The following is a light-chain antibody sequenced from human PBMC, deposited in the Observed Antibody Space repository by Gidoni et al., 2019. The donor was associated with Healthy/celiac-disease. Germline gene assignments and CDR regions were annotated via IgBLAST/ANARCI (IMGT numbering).Light chain of an antibody. V-gene: IGLV2-23*01. Sequence: QSALTQSASVSGSPGQSITISFTGTSSDVGSYTLVSWYQQHPGKAPKLMIYEGSKRPSAVSNRFSGSNSGNTASLTISGLQAEDEADYYCCSYAGSSTYVFGTGTKVTVL. CDR1: SSDVGSYTL. J-gene: IGLJ1*01. CDR2: EGS. CDR3: CSYAGSSTYV.